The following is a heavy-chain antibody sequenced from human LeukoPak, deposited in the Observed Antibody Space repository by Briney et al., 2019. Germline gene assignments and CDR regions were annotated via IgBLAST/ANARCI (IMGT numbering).Heavy chain of an antibody. J-gene: IGHJ4*02. D-gene: IGHD6-19*01. Sequence: ASVKVSCKASGGTFSSYAISWVRQAPGQGLGWMGGIIPIFGTANYAQKFQGRVTITADKSTSTAYMELSSLRSEDTAVYYCARGGIAVDRFDYWGQGTLVTVSS. CDR2: IIPIFGTA. CDR1: GGTFSSYA. V-gene: IGHV1-69*06. CDR3: ARGGIAVDRFDY.